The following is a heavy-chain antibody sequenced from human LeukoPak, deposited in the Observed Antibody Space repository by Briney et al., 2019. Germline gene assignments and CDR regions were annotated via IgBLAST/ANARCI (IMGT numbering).Heavy chain of an antibody. D-gene: IGHD2-15*01. J-gene: IGHJ4*02. V-gene: IGHV3-7*01. CDR2: IKQVGREK. CDR1: GFILSSYW. CDR3: VQGWRDN. Sequence: GGSLRLSCAASGFILSSYWMSWVGQAPGKGLERVANIKQVGREKYYVRSVKVWFTFSSDSHMSLWYLPLNTLRPDDSAVYYCVQGWRDNWGQGTLVTVSS.